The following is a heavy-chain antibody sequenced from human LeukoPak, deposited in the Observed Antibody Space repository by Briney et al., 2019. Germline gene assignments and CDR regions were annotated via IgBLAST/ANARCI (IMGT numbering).Heavy chain of an antibody. CDR1: GFTFSSYW. CDR3: ASHYGFRSGHHY. J-gene: IGHJ4*02. D-gene: IGHD3-3*01. Sequence: PGGSLRLSCAASGFTFSSYWMSWVRQAPGKGLEWVANIKQGGSEKYYVDSVKGRFTISRDNAKNSLYLQMNSLRAEDTAVYYWASHYGFRSGHHYWGQGTLVTVSS. CDR2: IKQGGSEK. V-gene: IGHV3-7*01.